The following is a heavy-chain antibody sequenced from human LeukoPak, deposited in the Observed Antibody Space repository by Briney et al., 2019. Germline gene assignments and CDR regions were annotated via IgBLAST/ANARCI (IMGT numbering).Heavy chain of an antibody. D-gene: IGHD1-26*01. V-gene: IGHV3-11*04. J-gene: IGHJ4*02. CDR3: ARDWYSGSYPLDY. CDR2: ISSSGSTI. CDR1: GFIFSDYY. Sequence: PGGSLRLSCAASGFIFSDYYMSWIRQAPGKGLEWVSYISSSGSTIYYADSVKGRFTISRDNAKNSLYLQMNSLRAEDTAVYYCARDWYSGSYPLDYWGQGTLVTVSS.